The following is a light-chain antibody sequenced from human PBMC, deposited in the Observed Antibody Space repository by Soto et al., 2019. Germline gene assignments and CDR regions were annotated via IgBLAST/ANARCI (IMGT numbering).Light chain of an antibody. CDR2: DAS. CDR1: QDISNW. CDR3: QQYYSYPWT. V-gene: IGKV1-12*01. Sequence: DIQMTQSPSSVSASVGDRVTITCRASQDISNWLAWYQQKPGKAPNLLIYDASSLKSGVPSRFSGSGSGTDFTLTIRCLQSEDFATYYCQQYYSYPWTFGQGTKVDNK. J-gene: IGKJ1*01.